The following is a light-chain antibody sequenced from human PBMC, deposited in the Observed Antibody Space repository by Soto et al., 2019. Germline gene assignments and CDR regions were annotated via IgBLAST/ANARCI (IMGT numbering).Light chain of an antibody. Sequence: QAVVTQPPSASGTPGQRVTISWSGGSSNIGSNYIYWYQQLPETAPRLLIHTNSQRPSGVPDRFSGSKSGTSASLAISGLRSEDEADYYCAAWDDSLNAYLFGTGTKLTVL. CDR1: SSNIGSNY. J-gene: IGLJ1*01. V-gene: IGLV1-47*01. CDR3: AAWDDSLNAYL. CDR2: TNS.